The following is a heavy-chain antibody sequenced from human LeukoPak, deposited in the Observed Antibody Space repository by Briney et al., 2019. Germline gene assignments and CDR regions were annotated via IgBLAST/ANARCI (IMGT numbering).Heavy chain of an antibody. CDR3: AKDRDIVVVPAAITD. CDR2: IRYDGSNK. V-gene: IGHV3-30*02. D-gene: IGHD2-2*02. Sequence: PGGSLRLSCAASGFTLSSYGMHWVRQAPGKGLEWVAFIRYDGSNKYYADSVKGRFTVSRDNSKNTLYLQMNSLRAEDTAVYYCAKDRDIVVVPAAITDWGQGTLVTVSS. J-gene: IGHJ4*02. CDR1: GFTLSSYG.